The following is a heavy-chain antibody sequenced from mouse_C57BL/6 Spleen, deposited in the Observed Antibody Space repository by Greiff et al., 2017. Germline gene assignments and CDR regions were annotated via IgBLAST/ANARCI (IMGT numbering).Heavy chain of an antibody. CDR2: IYPGNSDT. CDR1: GYTFTSYW. Sequence: VQLQQSGPVLARPGASVKMSCKTSGYTFTSYWMHWVKQRPGQGLEWIGAIYPGNSDTSYNQKFKGKAKLTAVTSASTAYMELSSLTNEDSAVYYCTRKKTPYYAMDYWGQGTSVTVSS. V-gene: IGHV1-5*01. J-gene: IGHJ4*01. CDR3: TRKKTPYYAMDY.